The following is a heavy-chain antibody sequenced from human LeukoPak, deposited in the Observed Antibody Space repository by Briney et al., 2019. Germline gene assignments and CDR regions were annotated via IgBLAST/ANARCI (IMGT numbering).Heavy chain of an antibody. Sequence: GGSLRLSCAASGFTFSSYAMHWLRQAPGKGLEWLAVISYDGSNKYYADSVKGRFTISRDNSKNTLYLQMNSLRAEDTSVYYCAREGRVGYYGSGSYSPHNWFDPWGQGTLVTVSS. CDR2: ISYDGSNK. CDR1: GFTFSSYA. J-gene: IGHJ5*02. V-gene: IGHV3-30*04. CDR3: AREGRVGYYGSGSYSPHNWFDP. D-gene: IGHD3-10*01.